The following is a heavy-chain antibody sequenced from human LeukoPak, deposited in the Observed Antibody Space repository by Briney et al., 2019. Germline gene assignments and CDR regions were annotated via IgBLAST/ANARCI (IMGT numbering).Heavy chain of an antibody. Sequence: SETLSLTCSVSGGPLSGYYGSWIRQSTVKGLVCIGYIYSSGSTNYNPSLKSRVTMSVDLSENQFSLELNSVTAADTALYYCARHFTYYYDSSGYPRDIFDIWGQGTMVTVSS. CDR2: IYSSGST. J-gene: IGHJ3*02. V-gene: IGHV4-59*08. CDR3: ARHFTYYYDSSGYPRDIFDI. CDR1: GGPLSGYY. D-gene: IGHD3-22*01.